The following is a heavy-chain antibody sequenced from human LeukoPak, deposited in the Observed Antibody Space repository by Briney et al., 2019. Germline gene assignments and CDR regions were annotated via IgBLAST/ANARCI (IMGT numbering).Heavy chain of an antibody. CDR3: ARDFYRIVVVPHYFDY. CDR1: GYTFTGYY. V-gene: IGHV1-46*01. J-gene: IGHJ4*02. Sequence: ASVKVSCKASGYTFTGYYMHWVRQAPGQGLEWLGLINPSGSSTLYAQKFQGRVTMTRDMSTTTDYMELSSLRSEDTAFYYCARDFYRIVVVPHYFDYWGQGTLVTVSS. CDR2: INPSGSST. D-gene: IGHD3-22*01.